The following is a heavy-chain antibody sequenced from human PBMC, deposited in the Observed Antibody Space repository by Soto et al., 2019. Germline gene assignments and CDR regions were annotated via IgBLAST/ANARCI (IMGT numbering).Heavy chain of an antibody. CDR2: IYYSGST. CDR1: GGSISSYY. D-gene: IGHD6-13*01. V-gene: IGHV4-59*01. Sequence: SETLSLTCTVSGGSISSYYWSWIRQPPGKGLEWIGYIYYSGSTNYNPSLKSRVTISVDTSKNQFSLKLSSVTAADTAVYYCARGPQTYGRSWYPDYWGQGTLVTVSS. CDR3: ARGPQTYGRSWYPDY. J-gene: IGHJ4*02.